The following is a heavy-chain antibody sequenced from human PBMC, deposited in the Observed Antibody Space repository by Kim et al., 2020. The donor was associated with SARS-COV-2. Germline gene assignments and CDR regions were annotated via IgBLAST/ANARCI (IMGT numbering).Heavy chain of an antibody. CDR2: IWYDGSNK. D-gene: IGHD3-10*02. Sequence: GGSLRLSCAASGFTFSSYGMHWVRQAPGKGLELVAVIWYDGSNKYYADSVKGRFTISRDNSKNTLYLQMNSLRAEDTAVYYCARDRVFGEFNWFDPWGQGTLVTVSS. CDR3: ARDRVFGEFNWFDP. J-gene: IGHJ5*02. CDR1: GFTFSSYG. V-gene: IGHV3-33*01.